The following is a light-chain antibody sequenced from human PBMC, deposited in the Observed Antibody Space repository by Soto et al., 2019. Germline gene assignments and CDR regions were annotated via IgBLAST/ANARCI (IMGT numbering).Light chain of an antibody. Sequence: EIVLTQSPGTLSLSPGERATLSCRASQSVSSSYLAWYQQNRGQAPRLLIYGASSRAPGIPDRFGGSGSGTDFTLTICRLEPEDFAVYYCQQYGSSRWTFGQGTKV. CDR3: QQYGSSRWT. CDR1: QSVSSSY. CDR2: GAS. J-gene: IGKJ1*01. V-gene: IGKV3-20*01.